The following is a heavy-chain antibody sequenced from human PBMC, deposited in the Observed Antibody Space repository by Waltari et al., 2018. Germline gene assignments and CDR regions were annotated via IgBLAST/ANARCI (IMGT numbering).Heavy chain of an antibody. Sequence: EVNLVESGGGLVQHGGSLRLSCAASGFSFSDLWMHWARQAPGKGPEWVGTIKQDGKEQYYMDCVKGRFTISRDNAKNSLYLQMNSLRLEDTAVYYCVRGAGWLLESWGQGTLATVSS. CDR3: VRGAGWLLES. CDR1: GFSFSDLW. CDR2: IKQDGKEQ. V-gene: IGHV3-7*04. D-gene: IGHD2-21*01. J-gene: IGHJ4*02.